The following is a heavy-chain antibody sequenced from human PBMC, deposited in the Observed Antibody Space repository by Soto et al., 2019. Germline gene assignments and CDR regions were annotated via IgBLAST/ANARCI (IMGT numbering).Heavy chain of an antibody. CDR3: ARDLGSTNYYFDY. CDR2: IWYDGSKT. V-gene: IGHV3-33*01. CDR1: GFTFSSYG. Sequence: SLRLSCAASGFTFSSYGFHWVRQAPGKGLEWVAVIWYDGSKTYYVESVRGRFTISRDNSKNTLYLQMNSLRAEDTAVYCCARDLGSTNYYFDYWGLGTLVTVSS. J-gene: IGHJ4*02. D-gene: IGHD5-12*01.